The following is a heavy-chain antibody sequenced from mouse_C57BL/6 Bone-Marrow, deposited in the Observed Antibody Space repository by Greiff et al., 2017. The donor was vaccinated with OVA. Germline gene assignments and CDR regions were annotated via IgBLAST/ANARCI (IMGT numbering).Heavy chain of an antibody. CDR1: GFTFSSYA. Sequence: VQLKESGGGLVKPGGSLKLSCAASGFTFSSYAMSWVRQTPEKRLEWVATISDGGSYTYYPDNVKGRFTISRDNAKNNLYLQMSHLKSEDTAMYYCARGGSSGYAYAMDYWGQGTSVTVSS. CDR2: ISDGGSYT. CDR3: ARGGSSGYAYAMDY. V-gene: IGHV5-4*01. D-gene: IGHD3-2*02. J-gene: IGHJ4*01.